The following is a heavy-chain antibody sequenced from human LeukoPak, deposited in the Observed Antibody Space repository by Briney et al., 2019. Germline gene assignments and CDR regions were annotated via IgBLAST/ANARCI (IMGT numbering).Heavy chain of an antibody. CDR2: ISYDGSNK. D-gene: IGHD1-26*01. Sequence: GGSLRLSCAASGFTFSRYGMHWVRQAPGKGLEWVAVISYDGSNKYYADSVKGRFTISRDNSKNTLYLQMNSLRAEDTVVYYCAKDGQYEVGATILDPWGQGTLVTVSS. V-gene: IGHV3-30*18. CDR1: GFTFSRYG. J-gene: IGHJ5*02. CDR3: AKDGQYEVGATILDP.